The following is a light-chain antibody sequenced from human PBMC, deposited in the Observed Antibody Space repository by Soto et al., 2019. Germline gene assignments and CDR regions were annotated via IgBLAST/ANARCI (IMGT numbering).Light chain of an antibody. CDR3: LHHNSYPWT. CDR2: AAS. Sequence: IRMTQSPSSLSASTGDRVTITGRASQTISSWLAWYQQKPGKAPKRLIYAASSLQSGVPSRFSGSGSGTEFTLTISSLQPEDFATYYCLHHNSYPWTFGQGTKVDI. V-gene: IGKV1-17*01. CDR1: QTISSW. J-gene: IGKJ1*01.